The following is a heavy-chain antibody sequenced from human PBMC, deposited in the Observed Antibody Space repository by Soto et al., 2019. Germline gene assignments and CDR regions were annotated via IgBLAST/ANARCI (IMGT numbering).Heavy chain of an antibody. CDR2: IPYDGSNE. CDR1: GFTFSSYG. Sequence: GGSLRLSCAASGFTFSSYGMHWVRQAPGKGLEWVAVIPYDGSNEYFADSVKGRFTISRDNSKNTVYLQMNSLRAEDTAVYYCAKGASSGTYYDYFDYWGQGTLVTVSS. CDR3: AKGASSGTYYDYFDY. V-gene: IGHV3-30*18. J-gene: IGHJ4*02. D-gene: IGHD1-26*01.